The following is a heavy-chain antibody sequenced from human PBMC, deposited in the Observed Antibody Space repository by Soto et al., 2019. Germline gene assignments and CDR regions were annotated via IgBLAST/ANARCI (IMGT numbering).Heavy chain of an antibody. J-gene: IGHJ5*01. D-gene: IGHD6-13*01. CDR1: GYSFTNYW. CDR2: FYPRDSDA. V-gene: IGHV5-51*01. CDR3: ARSAGGILAWFDS. Sequence: GESLKISCKGSGYSFTNYWIGWVRQIPGKGLEWMGIFYPRDSDARYSPSFQGHVAISADTSTGTAYLQWSSLKASDTAIYYCARSAGGILAWFDSWGQGTLVTVSS.